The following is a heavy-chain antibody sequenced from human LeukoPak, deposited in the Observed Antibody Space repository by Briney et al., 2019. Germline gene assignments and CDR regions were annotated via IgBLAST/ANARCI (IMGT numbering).Heavy chain of an antibody. Sequence: GASVKVSCKASGYTFTSYDINWVRQATGQGLEWMGWMNPNSGNTGYAQKFQGRVTMTRNTSISTAYMELSSLRSEDTAVYYCARVNITGLPYYYYYGMDVWGQGTTVTVSS. CDR1: GYTFTSYD. CDR3: ARVNITGLPYYYYYGMDV. CDR2: MNPNSGNT. V-gene: IGHV1-8*01. D-gene: IGHD1-20*01. J-gene: IGHJ6*02.